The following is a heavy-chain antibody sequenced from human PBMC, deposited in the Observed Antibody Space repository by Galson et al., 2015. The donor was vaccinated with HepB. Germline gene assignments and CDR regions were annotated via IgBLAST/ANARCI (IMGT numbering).Heavy chain of an antibody. CDR3: ARHSHYYGSGSYHRHFDY. CDR1: GYSFTSYW. D-gene: IGHD3-10*01. CDR2: IYPGDSDT. J-gene: IGHJ4*02. V-gene: IGHV5-51*01. Sequence: QSGAEVKKPGESLKISCEGSGYSFTSYWIGWVRQMPGKGLEWMGIIYPGDSDTRYSPSFQGQVTISADKSISTAYLQWSSLKASDTAMYYCARHSHYYGSGSYHRHFDYWGQGTLVTVSS.